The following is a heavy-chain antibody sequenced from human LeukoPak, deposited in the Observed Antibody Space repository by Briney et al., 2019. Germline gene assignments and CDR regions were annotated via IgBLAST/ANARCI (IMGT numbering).Heavy chain of an antibody. CDR2: IIPILGIA. CDR1: GGTFSSYA. D-gene: IGHD5-24*01. V-gene: IGHV1-69*04. Sequence: SVKVSCKASGGTFSSYAISWVRQAPGQGLEWMGRIIPILGIANYAQKFQGRVTITADKSTSTAYMELSSLRSEDTAVYYCAREVGDGYNCPYYWGQGTLVTVSS. CDR3: AREVGDGYNCPYY. J-gene: IGHJ4*02.